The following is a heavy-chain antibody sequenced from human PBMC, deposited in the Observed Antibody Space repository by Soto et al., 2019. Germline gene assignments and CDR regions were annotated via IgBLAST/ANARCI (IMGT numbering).Heavy chain of an antibody. V-gene: IGHV1-69*13. CDR3: ARERARALYYYYYYGMDV. CDR1: GGTFSSYA. Sequence: SVKVSCKASGGTFSSYAISWVRQAPGQGLEWMGGIIPIFGTANYAQKFQGRVTITADESTSTAYMELSSLRSEDTAVYYCARERARALYYYYYYGMDVWGQGTTVTVSS. CDR2: IIPIFGTA. D-gene: IGHD6-6*01. J-gene: IGHJ6*02.